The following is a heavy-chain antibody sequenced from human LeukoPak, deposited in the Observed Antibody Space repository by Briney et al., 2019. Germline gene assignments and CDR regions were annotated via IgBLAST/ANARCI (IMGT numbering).Heavy chain of an antibody. D-gene: IGHD2/OR15-2a*01. Sequence: SETLSLTCAVSGASVSNSHWNWIRQFPGKGLEWIGCLSYTVKTDYNPSLSSRVNISLGTSNNQVSLKLKSVTAADTAVYYCSEGYFEPFAHWGPGTLVTVSS. V-gene: IGHV4-59*02. CDR2: LSYTVKT. CDR1: GASVSNSH. CDR3: SEGYFEPFAH. J-gene: IGHJ4*02.